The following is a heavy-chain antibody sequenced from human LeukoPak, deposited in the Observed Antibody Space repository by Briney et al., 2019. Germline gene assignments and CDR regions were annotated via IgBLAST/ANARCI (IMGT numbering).Heavy chain of an antibody. V-gene: IGHV4-39*07. CDR1: GGSISSSSYY. CDR2: IYSSGST. Sequence: SETLSLTCTVSGGSISSSSYYWGWIRQPPGKGLEWIGNIYSSGSTNYNPSLKSRVTISVDTSKNQFSLKLSSVTAADTAVYYCARATYSYGYNYFDYWGQGTLVTVSS. CDR3: ARATYSYGYNYFDY. D-gene: IGHD5-18*01. J-gene: IGHJ4*02.